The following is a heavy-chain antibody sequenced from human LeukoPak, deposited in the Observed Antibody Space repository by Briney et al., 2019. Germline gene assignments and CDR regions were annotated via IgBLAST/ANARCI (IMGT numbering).Heavy chain of an antibody. CDR3: ARYGDYVLRYFDL. D-gene: IGHD4-17*01. Sequence: PGGSLRLSCAASGFTVSSNYMSWVRQAPGKGLEWVSVIYSGGSTYYADSVKGRFTISRDNSKNTLYLQMNSLRAEDTAVYYCARYGDYVLRYFDLWGRGTLVTVSS. V-gene: IGHV3-53*01. CDR2: IYSGGST. J-gene: IGHJ2*01. CDR1: GFTVSSNY.